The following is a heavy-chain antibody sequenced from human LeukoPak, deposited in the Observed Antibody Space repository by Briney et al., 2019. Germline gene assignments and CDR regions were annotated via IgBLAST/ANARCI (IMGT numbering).Heavy chain of an antibody. D-gene: IGHD3-22*01. CDR3: ARAPSEIGGYYPEYFRH. CDR2: IKSDGST. V-gene: IGHV3-74*01. CDR1: GFTFSTYW. Sequence: GGSLRLSCAASGFTFSTYWMHWVRQAPGKGLVWVSRIKSDGSTNYADSVKGRFTISRDKAKTTVSLQMNSLRPEDTGVYYCARAPSEIGGYYPEYFRHWGQGTLVTVSS. J-gene: IGHJ1*01.